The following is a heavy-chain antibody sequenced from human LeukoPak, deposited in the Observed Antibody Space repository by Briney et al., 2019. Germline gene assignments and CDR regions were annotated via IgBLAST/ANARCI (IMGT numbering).Heavy chain of an antibody. CDR2: IDYSGST. Sequence: SETLSLACTVSGDSIGSYYWTWIRQPPGQGLEWIGNIDYSGSTNYNSSLKSRVTLSIDTSKNQFFLKLTSVTAADTAVYYCARGYCSGGSCPLDYWGQGTLITVSS. V-gene: IGHV4-59*01. D-gene: IGHD2-15*01. CDR1: GDSIGSYY. J-gene: IGHJ4*02. CDR3: ARGYCSGGSCPLDY.